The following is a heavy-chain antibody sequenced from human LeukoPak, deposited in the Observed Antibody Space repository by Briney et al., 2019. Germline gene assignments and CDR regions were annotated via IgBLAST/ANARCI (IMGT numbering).Heavy chain of an antibody. Sequence: TGGSLRLSCAASGFTFSSYAMHWVRQAPGKGLEWVAVISYDGSNKYYADSVKGRFTISRDNSKNTLYLQMNSLRAEDTAVYYCARDKDFWSGYLTYYYYGMDVWGQGTTVTVSS. J-gene: IGHJ6*02. CDR1: GFTFSSYA. CDR2: ISYDGSNK. V-gene: IGHV3-30-3*01. CDR3: ARDKDFWSGYLTYYYYGMDV. D-gene: IGHD3-3*01.